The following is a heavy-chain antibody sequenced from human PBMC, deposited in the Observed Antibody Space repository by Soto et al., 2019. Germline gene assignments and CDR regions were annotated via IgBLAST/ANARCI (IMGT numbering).Heavy chain of an antibody. Sequence: QVQLQQSGPGLVKPSQTLSLTCAISGDSVSSNSAAWNWIRQSPSRGLEWLGRTYYRSKWYNDYAVSVKSRITINPDTSKNQFSLQLNSVTPEDTAVYYCARGQQQLGTGPISYYFDYWGQGTLVTVSS. D-gene: IGHD6-13*01. CDR2: TYYRSKWYN. J-gene: IGHJ4*02. V-gene: IGHV6-1*01. CDR3: ARGQQQLGTGPISYYFDY. CDR1: GDSVSSNSAA.